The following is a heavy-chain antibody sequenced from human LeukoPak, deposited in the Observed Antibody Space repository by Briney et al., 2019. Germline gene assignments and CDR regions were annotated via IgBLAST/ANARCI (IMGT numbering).Heavy chain of an antibody. D-gene: IGHD2-15*01. V-gene: IGHV4-39*01. Sequence: SETLSLTCTVSGGSISSSSYYWGWIRQPPGKGLEWIGSIYYSGSTYYNPSLKSRVTISVDTSKNQFSLKLSSVTAADAAVYYCAKYCSGGSCFNYWGQGTLVTVSS. CDR2: IYYSGST. CDR1: GGSISSSSYY. CDR3: AKYCSGGSCFNY. J-gene: IGHJ4*02.